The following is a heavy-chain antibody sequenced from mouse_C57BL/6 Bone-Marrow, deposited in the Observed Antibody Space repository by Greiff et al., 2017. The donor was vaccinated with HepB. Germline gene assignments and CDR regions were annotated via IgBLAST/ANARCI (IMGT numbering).Heavy chain of an antibody. CDR1: GYTFTDYY. J-gene: IGHJ4*01. CDR2: INPNNGGT. V-gene: IGHV1-26*01. CDR3: ARDGLGYAMDY. Sequence: VQLQQSGPELVKPGASVKISCKASGYTFTDYYMNWVKQSHGKSLEWIGDINPNNGGTSYNQKFKGKATLTVDKSSSTAYMELRSLTSEDSAVYYCARDGLGYAMDYWGQGTSVTVSS.